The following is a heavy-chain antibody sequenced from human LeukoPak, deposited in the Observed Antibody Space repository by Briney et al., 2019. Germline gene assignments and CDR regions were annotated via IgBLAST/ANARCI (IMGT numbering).Heavy chain of an antibody. D-gene: IGHD5-12*01. CDR2: INAYNGNT. CDR1: GYTFTSYG. Sequence: ASVKVSCKASGYTFTSYGISWVRQAPGQGLEWMGWINAYNGNTNYAQKLQGRVTMTTDTSTSTAYMELRSLRSDDTAVYYCARKASGYDYNWFDPWGQGTLVTVS. V-gene: IGHV1-18*01. J-gene: IGHJ5*02. CDR3: ARKASGYDYNWFDP.